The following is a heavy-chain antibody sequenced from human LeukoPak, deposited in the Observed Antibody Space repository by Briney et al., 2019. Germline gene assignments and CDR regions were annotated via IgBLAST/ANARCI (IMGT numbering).Heavy chain of an antibody. CDR3: ARTNDYGDETYYFDY. CDR2: INPSGGNT. Sequence: AASVKVSCKASGYTFTSYYMHWVRQAPGQGLEWMGIINPSGGNTSYAQKFQGRVTVTRDTSTSTVYMELSSLRSEDTAVYYCARTNDYGDETYYFDYWAREPWSPSPQ. D-gene: IGHD4-17*01. J-gene: IGHJ4*02. V-gene: IGHV1-46*01. CDR1: GYTFTSYY.